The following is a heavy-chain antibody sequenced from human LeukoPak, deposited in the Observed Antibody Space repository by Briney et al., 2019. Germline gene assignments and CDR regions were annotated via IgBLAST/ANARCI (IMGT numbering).Heavy chain of an antibody. J-gene: IGHJ3*02. CDR3: ATVKAKDAFDI. Sequence: ASVKVSCKTSGNTFTGYYIHWVRQAPGQGPEWMGWINPNSGGTNYAQKFQGRVTMTRDTSISTAYMELTRLGSDDTAVYYCATVKAKDAFDIWGQGTMATVSS. V-gene: IGHV1-2*02. CDR2: INPNSGGT. CDR1: GNTFTGYY.